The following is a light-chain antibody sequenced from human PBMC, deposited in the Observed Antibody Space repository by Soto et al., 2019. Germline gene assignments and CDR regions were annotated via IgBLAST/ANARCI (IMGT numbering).Light chain of an antibody. V-gene: IGKV3-20*01. CDR1: QSVSTSC. Sequence: IVLTHSPGTLYLSPGERATLSCRARQSVSTSCLAWYQQKPGQAPRLLIYGGSSRATSIPDRFSGSGSGTDFTRTISKLEPEDFSVYYCQQDGGSPQSTFGQGTKGEIK. CDR2: GGS. CDR3: QQDGGSPQST. J-gene: IGKJ1*01.